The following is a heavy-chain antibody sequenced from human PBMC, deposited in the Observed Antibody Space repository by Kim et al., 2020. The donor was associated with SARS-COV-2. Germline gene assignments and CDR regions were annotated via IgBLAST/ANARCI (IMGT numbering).Heavy chain of an antibody. V-gene: IGHV3-7*01. J-gene: IGHJ6*03. CDR3: ARDPRLAARLYYYYYYMDV. D-gene: IGHD6-6*01. Sequence: GGSLRLSCAASGFTFSSYWMSWVRQAPGKGLEWVANIKQDGSEKYYVDSVKGRFTISRDNAKNSLYLQMNSLRAEDTAVYYCARDPRLAARLYYYYYYMDVWGKGTTVTVSS. CDR1: GFTFSSYW. CDR2: IKQDGSEK.